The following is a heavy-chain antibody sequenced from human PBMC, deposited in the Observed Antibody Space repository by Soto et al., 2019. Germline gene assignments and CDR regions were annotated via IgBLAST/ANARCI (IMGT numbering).Heavy chain of an antibody. V-gene: IGHV4-31*03. J-gene: IGHJ5*02. Sequence: PSETLSLTCTVSGGSISSGGYYWSWIRQHPGKGLEWIGYIYYSGGTYYNPSLKSRVTISVDTSKNQFSLKLGSVTAADTAVYYCARDPGSYMVRGVIISGWFDPWGQGTLVTVSS. CDR3: ARDPGSYMVRGVIISGWFDP. D-gene: IGHD3-10*01. CDR1: GGSISSGGYY. CDR2: IYYSGGT.